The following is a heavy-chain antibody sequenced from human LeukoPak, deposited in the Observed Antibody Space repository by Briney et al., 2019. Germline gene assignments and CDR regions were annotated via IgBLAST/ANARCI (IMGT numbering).Heavy chain of an antibody. CDR3: ARALLRLGYFDY. Sequence: GGSLRLSCAASGFTVSSSYMSWVRQAPGKGLEWVSVIYSGGSTYYADSVKGRFTIFRDNSKNTLFLQMNSLRAEDTAVYYCARALLRLGYFDYWGQGTLVTVSS. CDR1: GFTVSSSY. D-gene: IGHD3-16*01. V-gene: IGHV3-66*01. CDR2: IYSGGST. J-gene: IGHJ4*02.